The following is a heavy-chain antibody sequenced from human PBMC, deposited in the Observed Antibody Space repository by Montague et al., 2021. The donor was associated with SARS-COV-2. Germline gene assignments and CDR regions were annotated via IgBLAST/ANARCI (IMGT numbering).Heavy chain of an antibody. CDR2: ISGSGGRT. CDR1: EFTFSSYA. V-gene: IGHV3-23*01. J-gene: IGHJ4*02. D-gene: IGHD6-13*01. CDR3: AKAALGSSSYFDY. Sequence: SLGLSCAASEFTFSSYAMSWVRQAPGKGLEWVSAISGSGGRTYYADSVKGRFTLSRDNSKNTLYLQMNSLRAEDTAVYYCAKAALGSSSYFDYWGQGTLVTVSS.